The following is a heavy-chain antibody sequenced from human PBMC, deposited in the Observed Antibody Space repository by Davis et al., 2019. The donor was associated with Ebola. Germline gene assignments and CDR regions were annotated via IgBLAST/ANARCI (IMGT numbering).Heavy chain of an antibody. CDR1: GFTFSDYD. Sequence: GGSLRLSCAASGFTSSGFTFSDYDMQWVRQAPGKGLEWVSTISKSSVYTYYAESVKGRFTISRDNAKNSLFLQMDGLRVEDTAVYYCASGLDYWGQGSLVTVSS. CDR2: ISKSSVYT. CDR3: ASGLDY. V-gene: IGHV3-21*01. J-gene: IGHJ4*02.